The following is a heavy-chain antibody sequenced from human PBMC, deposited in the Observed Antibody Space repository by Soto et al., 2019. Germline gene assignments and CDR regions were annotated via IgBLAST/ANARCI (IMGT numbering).Heavy chain of an antibody. CDR3: ARHPLGYCGGDCPTRFAS. CDR2: VLYNGVT. CDR1: DSFISSYS. V-gene: IGHV4-59*08. D-gene: IGHD2-21*02. Sequence: QVLPQESGPGLVEPSETLSLTCTVSDSFISSYSWSWIRQPPGKGLEWVGHVLYNGVTTYNPFLKRRVALSLDASERHLSRKLSSVPAADTAVYYRARHPLGYCGGDCPTRFASWGQGILVTVSS. J-gene: IGHJ1*01.